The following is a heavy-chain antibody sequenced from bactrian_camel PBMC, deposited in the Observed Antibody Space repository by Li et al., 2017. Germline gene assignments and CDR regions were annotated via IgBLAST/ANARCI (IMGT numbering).Heavy chain of an antibody. CDR3: ATSSGCYSVSGCYTPGAHFPD. CDR2: IDKDARS. V-gene: IGHV3S53*01. Sequence: HVQLVESGGDLVHPGGSLRLSCAASGAISSLCMGWFRQASDKEREPVAIIDKDARSTYADSVKGRFTISRDNAKNTVYLQMNSLKSEDTALYYCATSSGCYSVSGCYTPGAHFPDWGQGTQVTVS. CDR1: GAISSLC. J-gene: IGHJ4*01. D-gene: IGHD3*01.